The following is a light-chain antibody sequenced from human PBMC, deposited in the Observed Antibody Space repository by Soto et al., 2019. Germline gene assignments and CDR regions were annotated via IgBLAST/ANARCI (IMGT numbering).Light chain of an antibody. CDR2: AAS. J-gene: IGKJ1*01. CDR3: QQSYSTPPG. V-gene: IGKV1-39*01. Sequence: DIEMTQSPSSLSASVGDRVTITCRASQGINGYLNWYQQKPGKAPNLLIYAASTLQSGVPSRFSGSGSGTDFTLTINSLQPEDFATYYCQQSYSTPPGFGQGTKVEIK. CDR1: QGINGY.